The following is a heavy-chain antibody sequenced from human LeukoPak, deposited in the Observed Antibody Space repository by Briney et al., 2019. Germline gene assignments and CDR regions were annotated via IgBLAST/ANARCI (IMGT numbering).Heavy chain of an antibody. D-gene: IGHD5-18*01. Sequence: GGSLRLSCAGSGINFRSYGMHWVRQAPGKGLEWVAVISHDGSNKHYADSVKGRFTISRDNSKSTLYLQMNSLRAEDTAVYYCARGARGYNYGYDVLDYWGQGTLVTVSS. CDR1: GINFRSYG. V-gene: IGHV3-30*03. J-gene: IGHJ4*02. CDR2: ISHDGSNK. CDR3: ARGARGYNYGYDVLDY.